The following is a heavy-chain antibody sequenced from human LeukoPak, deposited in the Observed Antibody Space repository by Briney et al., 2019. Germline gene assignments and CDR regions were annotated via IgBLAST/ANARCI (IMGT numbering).Heavy chain of an antibody. J-gene: IGHJ6*02. V-gene: IGHV3-23*01. D-gene: IGHD3-3*01. Sequence: GGSLRLSCAASGFTFSNYALNWVRQAPGKGLEWVSGISNSGGTTYYADSVKGRFTISRDNSKNTLYLQMNSLRAEDTAVYYCVCGYYTPRYYGMDVWGQGTTVTVSS. CDR2: ISNSGGTT. CDR3: VCGYYTPRYYGMDV. CDR1: GFTFSNYA.